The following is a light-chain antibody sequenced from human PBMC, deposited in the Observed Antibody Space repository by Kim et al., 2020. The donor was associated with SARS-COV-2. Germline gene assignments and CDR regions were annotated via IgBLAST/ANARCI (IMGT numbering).Light chain of an antibody. J-gene: IGLJ3*02. V-gene: IGLV10-54*02. Sequence: QAGLTQPTSVSKGLRQTATLTCTGNSNTVGNQGADWLQQHQGHPPKLLSYRNNNRPSGISERFPASRAGNTASLSITGLQPGNEADYYCSPLDIGQRPRCRVFGGGTQLTVL. CDR2: RNN. CDR1: SNTVGNQG. CDR3: SPLDIGQRPRCRV.